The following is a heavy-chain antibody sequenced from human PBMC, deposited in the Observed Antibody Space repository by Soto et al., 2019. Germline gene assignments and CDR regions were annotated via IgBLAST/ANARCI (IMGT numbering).Heavy chain of an antibody. CDR1: GFTFSSYG. CDR3: AKVAIGYSSGWTPCYFDY. CDR2: ISYDGSNK. D-gene: IGHD6-19*01. Sequence: QVQLVESGGGVVQPGRSLRLSCAASGFTFSSYGMHWVRQAPGKGLEWVAVISYDGSNKYYADSVKGRFTISRDNSKNTLYLQMKSLRAEDTAVYYCAKVAIGYSSGWTPCYFDYWGQGTLVTVSS. J-gene: IGHJ4*02. V-gene: IGHV3-30*18.